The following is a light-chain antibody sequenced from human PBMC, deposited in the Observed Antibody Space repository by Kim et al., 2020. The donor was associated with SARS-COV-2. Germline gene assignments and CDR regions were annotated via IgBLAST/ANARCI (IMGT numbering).Light chain of an antibody. V-gene: IGLV2-23*02. CDR1: SSDVGIYNL. J-gene: IGLJ2*01. CDR3: CSYAGSSTYVV. CDR2: EVS. Sequence: SSTISCTGTSSDVGIYNLVSWYQQHPGKAPKLMIYEVSKRPSGVSNRFSGSKSGNTASLTISGLQAEDEADYYCCSYAGSSTYVVFGGGTQLTVL.